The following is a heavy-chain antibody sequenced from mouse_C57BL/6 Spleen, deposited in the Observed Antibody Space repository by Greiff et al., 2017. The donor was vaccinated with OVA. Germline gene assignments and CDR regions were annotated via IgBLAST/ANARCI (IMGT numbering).Heavy chain of an antibody. V-gene: IGHV1-69*01. Sequence: QVQLQQPGAELVMPGASVKLSCKASGYTFTSYWMPWVKQRPGQGLEWIGEIDPSDSYTNYHQKFKGKSTLTVDKSSSTAYMQLSRMTSEDSAGYNWAREDYDKYFDDWGKGTTLTVSS. CDR1: GYTFTSYW. CDR3: AREDYDKYFDD. D-gene: IGHD2-4*01. J-gene: IGHJ2*01. CDR2: IDPSDSYT.